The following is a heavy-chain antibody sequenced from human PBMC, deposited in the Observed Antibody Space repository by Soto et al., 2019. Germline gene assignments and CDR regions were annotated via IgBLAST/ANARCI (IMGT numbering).Heavy chain of an antibody. CDR1: GFTFSSYS. CDR3: ARVAQYYDFWSGYYDY. V-gene: IGHV3-21*01. J-gene: IGHJ4*02. CDR2: ISSSSSYI. D-gene: IGHD3-3*01. Sequence: GGSLRLSCAASGFTFSSYSMNWVRQAPGKGLEWVSSISSSSSYIYYADSVKGRFTISRDNAKNSLYLQMNSLRAEDTAVYYCARVAQYYDFWSGYYDYWGQGTLVTVSS.